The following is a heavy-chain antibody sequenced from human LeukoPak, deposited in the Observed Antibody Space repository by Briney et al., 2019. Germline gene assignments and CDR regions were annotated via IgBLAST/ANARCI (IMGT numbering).Heavy chain of an antibody. CDR1: GFTFSSYW. Sequence: GGSLRLSCAASGFTFSSYWMSWVRQAPGKGLEWVANIKQDGSEKYYVDSVKGRFTISRDNAKNSLYLQMNSLRAEDTAVYYCAREKKQGVATIRAFDYWGQGTLVTVSS. J-gene: IGHJ4*02. D-gene: IGHD5-12*01. V-gene: IGHV3-7*01. CDR3: AREKKQGVATIRAFDY. CDR2: IKQDGSEK.